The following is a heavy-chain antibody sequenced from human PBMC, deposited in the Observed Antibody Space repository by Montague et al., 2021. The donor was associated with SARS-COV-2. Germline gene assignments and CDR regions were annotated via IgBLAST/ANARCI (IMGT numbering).Heavy chain of an antibody. J-gene: IGHJ3*02. Sequence: SLRLSCAASGFTFSSYGMHWVRQAPGKGLEWVAVIWYDGSNKYYADSVKGRFTISRDNSKNTLYQQMNSLRAEDTAVYYCAKAYYGDYLIDAFDIWGQGTMVTVSS. CDR3: AKAYYGDYLIDAFDI. D-gene: IGHD4-17*01. V-gene: IGHV3-33*06. CDR2: IWYDGSNK. CDR1: GFTFSSYG.